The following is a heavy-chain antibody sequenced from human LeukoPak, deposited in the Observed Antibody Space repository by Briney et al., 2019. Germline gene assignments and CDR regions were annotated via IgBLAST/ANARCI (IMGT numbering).Heavy chain of an antibody. D-gene: IGHD2-21*01. V-gene: IGHV1-2*02. CDR2: INPNSGGT. CDR1: GYTFTAYY. J-gene: IGHJ4*02. CDR3: ARDGHGGDSFDY. Sequence: ASVKVSCKASGYTFTAYYIHWVRQAPGQGLEWMGWINPNSGGTNYAQKFQGRVTMTRDTSISTAYMGLSRLRSDDTAEYYCARDGHGGDSFDYWGQGTLVTVSS.